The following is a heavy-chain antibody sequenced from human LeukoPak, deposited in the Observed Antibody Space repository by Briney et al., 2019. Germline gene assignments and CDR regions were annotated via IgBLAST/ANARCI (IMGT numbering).Heavy chain of an antibody. Sequence: PGGSLILSCAASGFTFSSYEMNWVRPAPGKGLEWVSYISSSGSTIYYADSVKGRFTISRDNAKNSLYLQMNSMRAEDTAVYYCARGGGYDILTGYYGVYYGMDVWGQGTTVTVSS. CDR1: GFTFSSYE. V-gene: IGHV3-48*03. J-gene: IGHJ6*02. D-gene: IGHD3-9*01. CDR3: ARGGGYDILTGYYGVYYGMDV. CDR2: ISSSGSTI.